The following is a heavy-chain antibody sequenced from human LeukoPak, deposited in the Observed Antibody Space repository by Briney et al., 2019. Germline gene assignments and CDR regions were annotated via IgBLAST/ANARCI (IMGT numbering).Heavy chain of an antibody. Sequence: PGGSLRLSCAASGFTFSDYYMSWIRQAPGKGLEWISYIGGTSTYTNYADSVKGRFTISRDNAKNSLYLQMSSLRAEDTAVYYCARPFIVATSGVDYWGQGALVTVSS. J-gene: IGHJ4*02. D-gene: IGHD5-12*01. CDR1: GFTFSDYY. V-gene: IGHV3-11*03. CDR3: ARPFIVATSGVDY. CDR2: IGGTSTYT.